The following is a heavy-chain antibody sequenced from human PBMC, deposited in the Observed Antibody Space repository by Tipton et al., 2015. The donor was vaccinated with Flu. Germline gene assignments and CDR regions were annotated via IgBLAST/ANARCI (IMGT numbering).Heavy chain of an antibody. CDR1: GGSISSYY. CDR2: IYYSGST. CDR3: ARSVAVAAPGWFDP. Sequence: TLSLTCTVSGGSISSYYWSWIRQPPGKGLEWIGYIYYSGSTNYNPSLKSRVTISVDTSKNQFSLKLSSVTAADTAVYYCARSVAVAAPGWFDPWGQGTLVTGSS. J-gene: IGHJ5*02. V-gene: IGHV4-59*01. D-gene: IGHD6-19*01.